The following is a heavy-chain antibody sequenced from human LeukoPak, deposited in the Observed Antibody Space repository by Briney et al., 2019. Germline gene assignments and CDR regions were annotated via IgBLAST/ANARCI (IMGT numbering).Heavy chain of an antibody. CDR2: IYTSGST. Sequence: SETLSLTCTVSGGSISSYYWSWIRQPAGKGPEWIGRIYTSGSTNYNPSLKSRVTMSVDTSKNQFSLKLSSVTAADTAVYYCARLRFLEWLFPPYYYYMDVWGKGTTVTVSS. CDR3: ARLRFLEWLFPPYYYYMDV. J-gene: IGHJ6*03. D-gene: IGHD3-3*01. CDR1: GGSISSYY. V-gene: IGHV4-4*07.